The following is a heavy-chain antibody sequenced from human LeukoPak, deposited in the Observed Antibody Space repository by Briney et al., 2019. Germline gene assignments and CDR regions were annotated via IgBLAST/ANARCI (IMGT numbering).Heavy chain of an antibody. Sequence: SETLSLTCTVSGGSISSGDYYWSWIRQPPGKGLEWIGYIYYSGSTYYNPSLKNRVTISVDTSKNQFSLKLSSVTAADTAVYYCARGPFYGSGSYGWFDPWGQGTLVTVSS. J-gene: IGHJ5*02. CDR1: GGSISSGDYY. CDR3: ARGPFYGSGSYGWFDP. CDR2: IYYSGST. D-gene: IGHD3-10*01. V-gene: IGHV4-30-4*01.